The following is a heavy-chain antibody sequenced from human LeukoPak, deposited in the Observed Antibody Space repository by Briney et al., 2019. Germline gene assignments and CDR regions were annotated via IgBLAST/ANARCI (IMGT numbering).Heavy chain of an antibody. Sequence: GGSLRLSCAASGFTFSNYWMHWVRQAPGKGLVWVSRINTDGSSTSYADSVKGRFTISRDNAKNTLYLQMNSLRAEDTAVYYCVRGSSGWGAFDIWGQGTMVTVSS. CDR3: VRGSSGWGAFDI. V-gene: IGHV3-74*01. CDR2: INTDGSST. D-gene: IGHD6-19*01. CDR1: GFTFSNYW. J-gene: IGHJ3*02.